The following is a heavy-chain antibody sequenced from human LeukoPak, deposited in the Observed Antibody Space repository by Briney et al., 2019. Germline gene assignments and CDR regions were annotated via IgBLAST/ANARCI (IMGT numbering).Heavy chain of an antibody. V-gene: IGHV3-21*01. Sequence: GGSLRLSCAASGFTFSSYSMNWVRQAPGKGLEWVSSISSSSSYIYYADSVKGRFTISRDNAKNSLYLQMNSLRAEDTAVYYCARDIGPIAASGTFWFDPWGQGTLVTVSS. CDR2: ISSSSSYI. D-gene: IGHD6-13*01. CDR3: ARDIGPIAASGTFWFDP. J-gene: IGHJ5*02. CDR1: GFTFSSYS.